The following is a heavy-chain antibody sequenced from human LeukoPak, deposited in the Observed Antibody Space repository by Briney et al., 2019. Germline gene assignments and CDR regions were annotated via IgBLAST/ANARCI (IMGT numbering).Heavy chain of an antibody. CDR2: IYHSGST. Sequence: SETLSLTCTVSGYSISSGYYWGWIRQPPGKGLEWIGSIYHSGSTYYNPSLKSRVTISVDTSKNQFSLKLSSVTAADTAVYYCARHSSAAAALVYWGQGTLVTVSS. J-gene: IGHJ4*02. CDR1: GYSISSGYY. CDR3: ARHSSAAAALVY. V-gene: IGHV4-38-2*02. D-gene: IGHD6-13*01.